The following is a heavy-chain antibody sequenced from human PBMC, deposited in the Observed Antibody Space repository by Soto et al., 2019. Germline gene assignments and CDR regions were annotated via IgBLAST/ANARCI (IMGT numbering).Heavy chain of an antibody. CDR2: IIPISDTT. D-gene: IGHD2-2*01. CDR1: GGTFSSYA. CDR3: ARSHGSSTSLEIYHYYYYGMDV. Sequence: QVQLVQSGAEVKKPGSSVKVSCKASGGTFSSYAISWVRQAPGQGLEWMGGIIPISDTTNYAQKFQGRVTITADESTSTAYMELSSLRSEDTAVYYCARSHGSSTSLEIYHYYYYGMDVWGQGTTVTVSS. V-gene: IGHV1-69*01. J-gene: IGHJ6*02.